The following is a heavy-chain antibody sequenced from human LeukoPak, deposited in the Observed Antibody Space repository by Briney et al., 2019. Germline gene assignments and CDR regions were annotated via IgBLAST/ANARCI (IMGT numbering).Heavy chain of an antibody. J-gene: IGHJ3*01. D-gene: IGHD6-6*01. V-gene: IGHV4-30-4*08. CDR3: TSFGSSSSQTADAFDF. CDR2: IYYSGST. Sequence: PSETLSLTCTVSGCSISSGDYYWSWIRQPPGKGLEWIGYIYYSGSTYYNPSLKSRVTISLDTSKNQFSLKLSSVTAADTAVYYCTSFGSSSSQTADAFDFWGQGTMVTVSS. CDR1: GCSISSGDYY.